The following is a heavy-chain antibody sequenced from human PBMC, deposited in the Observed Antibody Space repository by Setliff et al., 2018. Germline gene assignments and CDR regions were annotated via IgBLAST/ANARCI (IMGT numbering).Heavy chain of an antibody. V-gene: IGHV1-18*01. CDR3: ARNEGGRSWRITMVRGVPDSWFDP. J-gene: IGHJ5*02. Sequence: RASVKVSCKASGYTFTSYGISWVRQAPGQGLEWMGWISAYNGNTNYAQKLQGRVTMTTDTSTSTAYMELRSLRSDDTAVYYCARNEGGRSWRITMVRGVPDSWFDPWGQGTLVTVSS. CDR1: GYTFTSYG. D-gene: IGHD3-10*01. CDR2: ISAYNGNT.